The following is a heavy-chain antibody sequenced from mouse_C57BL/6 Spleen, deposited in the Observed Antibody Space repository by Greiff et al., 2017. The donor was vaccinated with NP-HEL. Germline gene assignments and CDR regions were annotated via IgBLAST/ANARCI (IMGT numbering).Heavy chain of an antibody. CDR3: ARGGYYGYFDV. V-gene: IGHV1-52*01. CDR1: GYTFTSYW. J-gene: IGHJ1*03. CDR2: IDPSDSDT. D-gene: IGHD2-2*01. Sequence: QVQLQQPGAELVRPGSSVKLSCKASGYTFTSYWMHWVKQRPIQGLEWIGNIDPSDSDTHYNQKFKDKATLTVDKSSSTAYMQLSSLTSEDSAVYYCARGGYYGYFDVWGTGTTVTVSS.